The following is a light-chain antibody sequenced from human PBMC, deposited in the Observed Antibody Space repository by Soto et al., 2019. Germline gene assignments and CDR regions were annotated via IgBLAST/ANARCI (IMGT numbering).Light chain of an antibody. CDR2: EVS. V-gene: IGLV2-8*01. CDR1: SSDVGGYNY. Sequence: QSVLTQPPSASGSPGQSVTISCTGTSSDVGGYNYVSWYQHHPGKAPKLMIYEVSKRPSGVPDRFSGSKSGNTASLTVSGLQVEDETDYYCSSYAGTNAVLFGGGTKLTVL. J-gene: IGLJ2*01. CDR3: SSYAGTNAVL.